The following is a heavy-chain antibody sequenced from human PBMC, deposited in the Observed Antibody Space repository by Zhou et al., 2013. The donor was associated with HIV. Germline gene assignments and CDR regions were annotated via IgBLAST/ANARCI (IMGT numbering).Heavy chain of an antibody. CDR1: GGTFSSYA. Sequence: QVQLVQSGAEVKKPGSSVKVSCKASGGTFSSYAISWVRQAPGQGLEWMGGIIPIFGTANYAQKFQGRVTITTDESTSTAYMELSSLRSEDTAVYYCARAGYCSSTSCYTSDYYYYMDVWGKGTTVTVSS. CDR3: ARAGYCSSTSCYTSDYYYYMDV. CDR2: IIPIFGTA. V-gene: IGHV1-69*05. J-gene: IGHJ6*03. D-gene: IGHD2-2*02.